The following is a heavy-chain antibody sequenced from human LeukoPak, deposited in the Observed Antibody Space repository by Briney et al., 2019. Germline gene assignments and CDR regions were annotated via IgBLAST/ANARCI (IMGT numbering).Heavy chain of an antibody. J-gene: IGHJ6*02. D-gene: IGHD6-13*01. Sequence: ASVKVSCKASGYTFTSYGISWVRQAPGQGLEWMGWISAYNGNTNYAQKLQGRVTMTTDTSTSTAYMELRSLRSDDTAVYYCARTRGSSWEVYHYYGMDVWGQGTTVTVSS. CDR3: ARTRGSSWEVYHYYGMDV. CDR1: GYTFTSYG. V-gene: IGHV1-18*01. CDR2: ISAYNGNT.